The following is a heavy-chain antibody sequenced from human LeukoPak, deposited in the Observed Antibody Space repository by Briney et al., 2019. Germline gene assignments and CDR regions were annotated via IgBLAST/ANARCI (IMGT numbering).Heavy chain of an antibody. V-gene: IGHV3-11*01. J-gene: IGHJ4*02. CDR2: ISYSGDTI. CDR1: GFTFSSYA. CDR3: ARLGIITAAGSNDY. Sequence: GGSLRLSCAASGFTFSSYAMSWIRQAPGKGLEWVSYISYSGDTIYYADSVKGRFTVSGDNAKNSLYLQMNSLRAEDTAVYYCARLGIITAAGSNDYWGQGTLVTVSS. D-gene: IGHD6-13*01.